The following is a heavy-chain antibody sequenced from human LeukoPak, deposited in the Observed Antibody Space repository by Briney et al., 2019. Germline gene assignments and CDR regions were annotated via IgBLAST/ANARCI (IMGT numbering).Heavy chain of an antibody. Sequence: GGSRRLSCAASGFTFSSYWMSWVRQAPGKGLEWVADIKQDGSEKYYVDSVKGRFTISRDNAKNSLYLQMNSLRAEDTAVYYCARAPSGGSGYEPLYYYGMDVWGQGTTVTVSS. D-gene: IGHD5-12*01. J-gene: IGHJ6*02. CDR1: GFTFSSYW. CDR2: IKQDGSEK. CDR3: ARAPSGGSGYEPLYYYGMDV. V-gene: IGHV3-7*01.